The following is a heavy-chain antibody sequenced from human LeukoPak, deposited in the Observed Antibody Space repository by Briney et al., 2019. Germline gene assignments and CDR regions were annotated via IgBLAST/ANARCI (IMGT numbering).Heavy chain of an antibody. J-gene: IGHJ6*02. CDR3: ARDPRPYCSSTSCYRYYYYYGMDV. CDR1: GFTFSSYS. D-gene: IGHD2-2*01. V-gene: IGHV3-21*01. Sequence: GGSLRLSCAASGFTFSSYSMNWVRQAPGKGLDWVSSISSSSSYIYYADSVKGRFTIYINNAKNSLYLQMNSLRAEDTAVYYCARDPRPYCSSTSCYRYYYYYGMDVWGQGTTVTVSS. CDR2: ISSSSSYI.